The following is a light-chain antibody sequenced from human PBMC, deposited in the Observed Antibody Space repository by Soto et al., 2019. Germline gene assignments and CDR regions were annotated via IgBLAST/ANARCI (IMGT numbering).Light chain of an antibody. CDR2: GAS. Sequence: ERVLTRSPDTLSLSPGERATLSCRASQSVSSSYLAWYQQKPGQAPRLLIYGASSRATGIPDRFSGSGSGTDFTLTISRLEPEDFAVYYCQQYGSSFPPWTFGQGTKVDIK. J-gene: IGKJ1*01. CDR1: QSVSSSY. CDR3: QQYGSSFPPWT. V-gene: IGKV3-20*01.